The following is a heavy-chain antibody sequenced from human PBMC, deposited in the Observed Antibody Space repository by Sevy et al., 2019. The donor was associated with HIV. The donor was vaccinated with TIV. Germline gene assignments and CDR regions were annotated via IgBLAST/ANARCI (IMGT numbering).Heavy chain of an antibody. CDR2: ISSGSSYI. Sequence: GGSLRLSCAASVFTFSSYSLSSYSMNWVRQAPGKGLEWVSSISSGSSYIFYADSVKGRFTISRDNAKNSLYLQMNSLRAEDTAVYYCARDRGVGTSSYGMDVWGQGTTVTVSS. CDR1: VFTFSSYSLSSYS. D-gene: IGHD1-26*01. J-gene: IGHJ6*02. CDR3: ARDRGVGTSSYGMDV. V-gene: IGHV3-21*01.